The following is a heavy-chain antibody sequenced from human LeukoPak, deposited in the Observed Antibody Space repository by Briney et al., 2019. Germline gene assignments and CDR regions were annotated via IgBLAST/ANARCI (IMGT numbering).Heavy chain of an antibody. CDR1: GYTFTGYY. CDR3: ARGPSGYYDSSGYPGY. V-gene: IGHV1-2*02. Sequence: ASVKVSCKASGYTFTGYYMHWVRQAPGQGLKWMGWINPNSGGTNYAQKFQGRVTMTRDTSISTAYMELSRLRSDDTAVYYCARGPSGYYDSSGYPGYWGQGTLVTVSS. D-gene: IGHD3-22*01. J-gene: IGHJ4*02. CDR2: INPNSGGT.